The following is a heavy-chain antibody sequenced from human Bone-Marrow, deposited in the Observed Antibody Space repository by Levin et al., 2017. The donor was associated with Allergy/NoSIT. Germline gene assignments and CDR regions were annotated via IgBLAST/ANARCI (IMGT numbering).Heavy chain of an antibody. CDR3: ARDLYGADDY. D-gene: IGHD4-17*01. J-gene: IGHJ4*02. CDR2: TNEDGSIK. Sequence: GGSLRLSCAASGFTFNRYWMHWVRQGPGKGLEWVSRTNEDGSIKTYADSVKDRFTISRDNVENTLYLQMNSPRAEDTAIYYCARDLYGADDYWGQGTLVTVSS. CDR1: GFTFNRYW. V-gene: IGHV3-74*01.